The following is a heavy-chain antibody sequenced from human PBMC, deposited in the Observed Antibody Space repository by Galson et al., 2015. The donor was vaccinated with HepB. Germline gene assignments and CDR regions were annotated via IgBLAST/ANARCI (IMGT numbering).Heavy chain of an antibody. D-gene: IGHD6-13*01. Sequence: SETLSLTCTVSVGSISSYYWSWIRQPPGKGLEWIGYIYCSVSTNYNPSLKRRVTISVDTSKNQFSLKLSSVTAADTAVYYCARAVDPVDRYSSSWYVGYISGWYLDYWGQGTLVTVSS. J-gene: IGHJ4*02. CDR2: IYCSVST. CDR3: ARAVDPVDRYSSSWYVGYISGWYLDY. CDR1: VGSISSYY. V-gene: IGHV4-59*01.